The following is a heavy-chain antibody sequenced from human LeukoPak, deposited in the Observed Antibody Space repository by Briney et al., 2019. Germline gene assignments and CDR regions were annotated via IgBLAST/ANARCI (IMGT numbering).Heavy chain of an antibody. D-gene: IGHD3-3*01. J-gene: IGHJ3*02. CDR3: ARGDPDISFGVAGEAFDI. CDR1: GFTFSSYA. CDR2: ISTSSSYI. V-gene: IGHV3-21*01. Sequence: GGSLTLSCAASGFTFSSYAMNWVRPAPGKGLEWVSSISTSSSYIYYADSVKGRFTISRDNAKNSLCLQMNSLRAEDTAVYYCARGDPDISFGVAGEAFDIWGQGTMVTVSS.